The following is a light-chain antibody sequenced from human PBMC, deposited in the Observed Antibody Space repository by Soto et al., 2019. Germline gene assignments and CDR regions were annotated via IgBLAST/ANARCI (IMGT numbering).Light chain of an antibody. CDR2: GAS. Sequence: EIVLTQSPGTLSLSPGERATLSCRASQSVSNNYLALYQQKPGQAPRLLIYGASNRATGIPDRCSGSGSGTVFTLTISRLEPEDSAVYYCQQYGSSGTFGQGTKVDIK. CDR3: QQYGSSGT. J-gene: IGKJ1*01. CDR1: QSVSNNY. V-gene: IGKV3-20*01.